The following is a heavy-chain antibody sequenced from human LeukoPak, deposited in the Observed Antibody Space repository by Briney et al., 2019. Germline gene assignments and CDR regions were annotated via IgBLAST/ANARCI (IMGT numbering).Heavy chain of an antibody. CDR2: IYYTGST. D-gene: IGHD3-10*01. CDR3: ARHSYASGSYLRTQFGY. Sequence: PSETLSLTCAVSGGSISNYYWSWIRQPPGKGLEWIGYIYYTGSTNYNPSLKSRVTILVDTSKNQFSLRLSSVTAADTAVYYCARHSYASGSYLRTQFGYWGQGTLVTVSS. J-gene: IGHJ4*02. V-gene: IGHV4-59*01. CDR1: GGSISNYY.